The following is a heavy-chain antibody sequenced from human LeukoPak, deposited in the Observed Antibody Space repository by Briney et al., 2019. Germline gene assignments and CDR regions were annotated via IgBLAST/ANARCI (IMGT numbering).Heavy chain of an antibody. D-gene: IGHD2-2*01. CDR3: ARGIYVPAARRPYYFDY. V-gene: IGHV4-30-4*01. CDR1: GGSISSGDYY. J-gene: IGHJ4*02. Sequence: SETLSLTCTVSGGSISSGDYYWSWIRQPPGKGLEWIGYIYYSGSTYYNPSLKSRVTISVDTPKNQFSLKLSSVTAADTAVYYCARGIYVPAARRPYYFDYWGQGTLVTVSS. CDR2: IYYSGST.